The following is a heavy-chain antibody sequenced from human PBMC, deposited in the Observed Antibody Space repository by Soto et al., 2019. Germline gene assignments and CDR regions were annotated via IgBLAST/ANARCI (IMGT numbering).Heavy chain of an antibody. J-gene: IGHJ4*02. V-gene: IGHV3-33*01. CDR1: GFTFSSYG. Sequence: GGSLRLSCAASGFTFSSYGMHWVRQAPGKGLEWVAVIWYDGSNKYYADSVKGRFTISRDNSKNTLYLQMNSLRAEDTAVYYCARDVALWFGESLENYFDYWGQRTMVTVSS. CDR2: IWYDGSNK. CDR3: ARDVALWFGESLENYFDY. D-gene: IGHD3-10*01.